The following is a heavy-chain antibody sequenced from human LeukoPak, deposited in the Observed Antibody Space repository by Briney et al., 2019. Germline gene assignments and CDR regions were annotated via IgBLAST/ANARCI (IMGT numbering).Heavy chain of an antibody. V-gene: IGHV6-1*01. D-gene: IGHD6-13*01. CDR3: ARDFRIAAAHPPFDY. J-gene: IGHJ4*02. CDR1: GDSVSSNSAA. Sequence: SQTLSLTCAISGDSVSSNSAAWNWIRQHASRGLEWLGRTYYRSKWYNDYAVSVKSRITINPDTSKNQFSLQLNSVTPEDTAVYYCARDFRIAAAHPPFDYWGQGTLVTVSS. CDR2: TYYRSKWYN.